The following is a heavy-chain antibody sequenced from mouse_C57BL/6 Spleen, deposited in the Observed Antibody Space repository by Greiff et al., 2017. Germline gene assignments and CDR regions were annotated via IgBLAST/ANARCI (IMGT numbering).Heavy chain of an antibody. V-gene: IGHV5-9-1*02. CDR2: ISSGGDYI. D-gene: IGHD1-1*01. J-gene: IGHJ1*03. CDR3: TRGNYGSSTWYFDV. CDR1: GFTFSSYA. Sequence: DVMLVESGEGLVKPGGSLKLSCAASGFTFSSYAMSWVRQTPEKRLEWVAYISSGGDYIYYADTVKGRFTISRDNARNTLYLQMSSLKSEDTAMYYCTRGNYGSSTWYFDVWGTGTTVTVSS.